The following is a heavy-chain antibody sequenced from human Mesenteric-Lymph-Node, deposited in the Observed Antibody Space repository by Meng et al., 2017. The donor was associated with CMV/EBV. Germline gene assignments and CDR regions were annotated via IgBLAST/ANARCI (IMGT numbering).Heavy chain of an antibody. CDR1: GFNFGDYA. Sequence: GGSLRLSCTTSGFNFGDYAMSWVRQAPGKGLEWVGFIRNKAYGATTEYAASVKGRFTVSRDDSRSIAYLQMDNLKSEDTALYYCASLITIFGVGGDYWAQGTLVTVSS. J-gene: IGHJ4*02. V-gene: IGHV3-49*04. CDR2: IRNKAYGATT. CDR3: ASLITIFGVGGDY. D-gene: IGHD3-3*01.